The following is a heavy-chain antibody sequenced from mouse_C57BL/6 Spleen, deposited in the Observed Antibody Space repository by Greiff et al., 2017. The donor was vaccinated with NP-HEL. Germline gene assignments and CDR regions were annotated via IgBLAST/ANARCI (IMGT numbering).Heavy chain of an antibody. Sequence: EVQLQQSGPELVQPGASVKIPCKASGYTFTDYNLDWVQQSHGKSLEWIGDITHNNGGNIYNQKFKSKATFTVDKSSSTAYMELRSLTSEDTSVYYCARKITTEYFDYWGQGTTLTVSS. CDR1: GYTFTDYN. D-gene: IGHD1-1*01. J-gene: IGHJ2*01. CDR3: ARKITTEYFDY. V-gene: IGHV1-18*01. CDR2: ITHNNGGN.